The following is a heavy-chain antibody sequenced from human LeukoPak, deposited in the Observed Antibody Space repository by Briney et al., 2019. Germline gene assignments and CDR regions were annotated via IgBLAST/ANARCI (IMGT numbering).Heavy chain of an antibody. Sequence: GGSLRLSCAASGFKFNIYTMSWVRQAQGKGLEWISPVCSGGTIYYPDSVKGRFTISTHNSENTTSCQMNSMRGDDTTMYYCAKMRGMHREAYHFDLWGKGTLVAVSS. CDR2: VCSGGTI. CDR1: GFKFNIYT. V-gene: IGHV3-23*01. D-gene: IGHD1-26*01. J-gene: IGHJ4*02. CDR3: AKMRGMHREAYHFDL.